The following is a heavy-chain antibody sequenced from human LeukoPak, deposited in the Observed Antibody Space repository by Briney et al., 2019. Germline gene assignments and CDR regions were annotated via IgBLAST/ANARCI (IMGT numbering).Heavy chain of an antibody. V-gene: IGHV1-18*01. Sequence: ASVKVSCKASGYTFTSYGISWVRQAPGQGLEWMGWISAYNGNTNYAQKLQGRVTMTTDTSTSTVYMELSSLRSEDTAVYYCARDLSLWFGEGPFDYWGQGTLVTVSS. CDR3: ARDLSLWFGEGPFDY. J-gene: IGHJ4*02. D-gene: IGHD3-10*01. CDR1: GYTFTSYG. CDR2: ISAYNGNT.